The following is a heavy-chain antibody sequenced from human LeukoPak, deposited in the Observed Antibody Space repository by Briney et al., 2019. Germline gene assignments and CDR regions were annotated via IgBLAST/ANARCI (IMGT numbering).Heavy chain of an antibody. D-gene: IGHD5-24*01. CDR1: GYTFTSYG. Sequence: ASVKVSCKASGYTFTSYGISWVRQAPGQGLEWMGWISAYNGNTNYAQKLQGRVTMTTDTSTSTAYMGLRSLRSDDTAVYYCAREGDGYLDVPSDYWGQGTLVTVSS. V-gene: IGHV1-18*01. CDR3: AREGDGYLDVPSDY. J-gene: IGHJ4*02. CDR2: ISAYNGNT.